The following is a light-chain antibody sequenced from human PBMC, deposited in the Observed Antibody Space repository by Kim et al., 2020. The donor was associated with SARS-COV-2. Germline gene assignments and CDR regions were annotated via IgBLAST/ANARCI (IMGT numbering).Light chain of an antibody. Sequence: GASGKLTCPLSSGDSSYAIAWHQQQPEKGPRYLMKLNSDGSHSKGDGIPDRFSGSSSGAERYLTISSLQSEDEADYYCQTWGTGWVFGGGTKLTVL. CDR2: LNSDGSH. J-gene: IGLJ3*02. CDR1: SGDSSYA. V-gene: IGLV4-69*01. CDR3: QTWGTGWV.